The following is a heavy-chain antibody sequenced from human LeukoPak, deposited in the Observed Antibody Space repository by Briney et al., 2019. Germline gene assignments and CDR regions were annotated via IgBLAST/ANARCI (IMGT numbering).Heavy chain of an antibody. CDR2: ISYDGSNK. V-gene: IGHV3-30*18. Sequence: GGSLRLSCAPSGFTFSRHGMHWVCQAPGKGLEWVAVISYDGSNKYYADSVKGRFTISRDNSKNTLYLQMNSLRAEDTAVYYCAKLAYYYDSSGYNIADYWGQGTLVTVSS. D-gene: IGHD3-22*01. CDR3: AKLAYYYDSSGYNIADY. CDR1: GFTFSRHG. J-gene: IGHJ4*02.